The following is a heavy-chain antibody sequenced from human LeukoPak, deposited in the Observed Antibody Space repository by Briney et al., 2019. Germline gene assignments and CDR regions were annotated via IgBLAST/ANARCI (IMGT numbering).Heavy chain of an antibody. CDR1: GFTFSSYS. V-gene: IGHV3-21*01. J-gene: IGHJ5*02. CDR2: ISSSSSYI. CDR3: ARDRLGYCSGGSCVWFDP. D-gene: IGHD2-15*01. Sequence: GGSLRLSCAASGFTFSSYSMNWVRQAPGKGLEWVSSISSSSSYIYYADSVKGRFTISRDNAKNSLYLQMNSLRAEDTAVYYCARDRLGYCSGGSCVWFDPWGQGTLVTVSS.